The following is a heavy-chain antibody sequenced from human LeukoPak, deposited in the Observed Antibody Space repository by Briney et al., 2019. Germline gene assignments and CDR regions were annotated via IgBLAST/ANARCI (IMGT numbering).Heavy chain of an antibody. V-gene: IGHV4-30-2*01. CDR3: ARTRYDSSGYYIPYFDY. D-gene: IGHD3-22*01. Sequence: LSLTWAVSGGSISSGGYSWSWIRQPPGKGLEWIGYIYHSGSTYYNPSLKSRVTISVDRSKNQFSLKLSSVTAADTAVYYCARTRYDSSGYYIPYFDYWGQGTLVTVSS. J-gene: IGHJ4*02. CDR1: GGSISSGGYS. CDR2: IYHSGST.